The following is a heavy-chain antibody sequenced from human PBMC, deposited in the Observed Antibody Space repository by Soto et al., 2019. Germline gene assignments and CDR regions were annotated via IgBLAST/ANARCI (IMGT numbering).Heavy chain of an antibody. J-gene: IGHJ5*02. CDR1: GFTFSSYA. V-gene: IGHV3-23*01. Sequence: PGGSLRLSCAASGFTFSSYAMSWVRQAPGKGLEWVSAISGSGGSTYYADSVKGRFTISRDNSKNTLYLQMNSLRAEDTAVYYCAKGLLWFGELSINWFDPWGQGTLVTVSS. CDR2: ISGSGGST. CDR3: AKGLLWFGELSINWFDP. D-gene: IGHD3-10*01.